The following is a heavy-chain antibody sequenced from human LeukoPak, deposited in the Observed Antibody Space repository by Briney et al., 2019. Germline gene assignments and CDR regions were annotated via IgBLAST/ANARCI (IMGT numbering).Heavy chain of an antibody. J-gene: IGHJ3*02. D-gene: IGHD4-17*01. CDR3: ARTPGAFTVTDAFDI. CDR2: TYYRSKWYN. V-gene: IGHV6-1*01. CDR1: GDSVSTKSAA. Sequence: SQTLSLTCAISGDSVSTKSAAWNWIRQSPSRGLEWLGRTYYRSKWYNDYAVSVKSRITINPDTSKNQFSLHLNSVTPEDTAIYYCARTPGAFTVTDAFDIWGQGTMVTVSS.